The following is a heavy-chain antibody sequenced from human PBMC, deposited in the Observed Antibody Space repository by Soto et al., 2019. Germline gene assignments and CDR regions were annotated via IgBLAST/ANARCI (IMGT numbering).Heavy chain of an antibody. V-gene: IGHV3-21*01. CDR1: GFTFSSYS. CDR2: ISSSSSYI. Sequence: GGSLRLSCAASGFTFSSYSMNWVRQAPGKGLEWVSSISSSSSYIYYADSVKGRFTISRDNAKNSLYLQMNSLRAEDTAVYYCARALTAMVSPNYYYYYGMDVWGQGTTVTVSS. CDR3: ARALTAMVSPNYYYYYGMDV. D-gene: IGHD5-18*01. J-gene: IGHJ6*02.